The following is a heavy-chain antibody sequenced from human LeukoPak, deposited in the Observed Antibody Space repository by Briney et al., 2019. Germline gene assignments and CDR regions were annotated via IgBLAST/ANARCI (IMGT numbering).Heavy chain of an antibody. CDR3: ARRIRSDYYYGMDV. CDR2: IKQDGSEK. V-gene: IGHV3-7*01. CDR1: GFTFSSYW. D-gene: IGHD2-15*01. Sequence: PGGSLRLSCAASGFTFSSYWMSWVRQAPGKGLEWVADIKQDGSEKYYVDSVKGRFTISRDNAKKSLYLQMNSLRAEDTAEYYCARRIRSDYYYGMDVWGQGTTVTVSS. J-gene: IGHJ6*02.